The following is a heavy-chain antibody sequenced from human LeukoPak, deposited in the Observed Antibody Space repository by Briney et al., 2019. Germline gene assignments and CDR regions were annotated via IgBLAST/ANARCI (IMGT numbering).Heavy chain of an antibody. V-gene: IGHV3-23*01. CDR3: SRDYTGDKRSDY. CDR2: ISDSGGRT. CDR1: GIALSNYG. J-gene: IGHJ4*02. D-gene: IGHD3-3*01. Sequence: GGSLRLSCAVSGIALSNYGMSWVRQAPGKGLEWVAGISDSGGRTNYADSVKGRFTISRDNSKSTLFLQMDSLRAEDTAIYYCSRDYTGDKRSDYWGQGTLVTVSS.